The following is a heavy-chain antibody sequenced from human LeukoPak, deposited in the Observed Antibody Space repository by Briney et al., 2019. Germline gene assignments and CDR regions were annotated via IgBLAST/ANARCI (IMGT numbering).Heavy chain of an antibody. CDR1: GGSISNSGYY. V-gene: IGHV4-39*01. Sequence: KPSETLSLTCTVSGGSISNSGYYWGWIRQPPGKGLEWIGSIYYSGDAYYNPSLKSRVTISVDTSKNQFSLKLSSVTAADTTVYYCARAYNRATFDYWGQGTLATVSS. J-gene: IGHJ4*02. CDR3: ARAYNRATFDY. D-gene: IGHD1-14*01. CDR2: IYYSGDA.